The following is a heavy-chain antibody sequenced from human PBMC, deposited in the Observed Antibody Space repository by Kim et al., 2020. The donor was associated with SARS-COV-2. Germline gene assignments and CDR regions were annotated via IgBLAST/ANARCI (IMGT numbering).Heavy chain of an antibody. Sequence: SETLSLTCTVSGGSISSGGYYWSWIRQHPGKGLEWIGYIYYSGSTYYNPSLKSRVTISVDTSKNQFSLKLSSVTAADTAVYYCARDGASYCGGDCYGHDAFDIWGQGTMVTVSS. CDR3: ARDGASYCGGDCYGHDAFDI. CDR2: IYYSGST. J-gene: IGHJ3*02. CDR1: GGSISSGGYY. V-gene: IGHV4-31*03. D-gene: IGHD2-21*02.